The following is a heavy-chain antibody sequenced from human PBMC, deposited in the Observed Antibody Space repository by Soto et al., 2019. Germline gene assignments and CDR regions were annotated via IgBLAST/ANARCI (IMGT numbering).Heavy chain of an antibody. V-gene: IGHV1-2*02. J-gene: IGHJ5*02. Sequence: QVQLVQSGAEVKKPGASVKVSCKASGYTFTGYYMHWVRQAPGQGLEWMGWINPNSGGTNYAQKFQGRVTMTRDTSTRKAYIELSRLRSDDTAVYYCAREKGYCTNGVCPRWFEPWGQGTLVTVAS. CDR1: GYTFTGYY. CDR3: AREKGYCTNGVCPRWFEP. CDR2: INPNSGGT. D-gene: IGHD2-8*01.